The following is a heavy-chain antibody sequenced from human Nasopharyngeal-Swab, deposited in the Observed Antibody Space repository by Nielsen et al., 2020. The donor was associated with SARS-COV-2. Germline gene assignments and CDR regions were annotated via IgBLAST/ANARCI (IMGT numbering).Heavy chain of an antibody. D-gene: IGHD6-19*01. V-gene: IGHV4-59*08. CDR1: GGFISNYY. CDR2: IHDSGNT. Sequence: SETLSLTFTVSGGFISNYYWSWIRQPPGKGLEWIGEIHDSGNTNYNPSHKSRVTISVDTSKNQFSLKLTSVTAADTAVYYCARRSLRAVSGGMDVWGQGTTVTVSS. J-gene: IGHJ6*02. CDR3: ARRSLRAVSGGMDV.